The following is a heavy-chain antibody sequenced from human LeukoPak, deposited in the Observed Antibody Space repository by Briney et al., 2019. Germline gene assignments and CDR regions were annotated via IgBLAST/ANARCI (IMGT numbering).Heavy chain of an antibody. J-gene: IGHJ4*02. Sequence: QPGGSLRLSCAASGFTVSSNYMSWVRQAPGKGLEWVSVIYSGGSTYYADSVKGRFTISRDNSKNTLYLQMNSLRAEDTAVYYCARFRNYYDSGNYGRFDYWGQGILVIVSS. CDR3: ARFRNYYDSGNYGRFDY. V-gene: IGHV3-53*01. D-gene: IGHD3-10*01. CDR2: IYSGGST. CDR1: GFTVSSNY.